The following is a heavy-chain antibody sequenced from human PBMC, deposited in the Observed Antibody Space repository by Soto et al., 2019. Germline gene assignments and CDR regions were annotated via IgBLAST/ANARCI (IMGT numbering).Heavy chain of an antibody. CDR3: ARESPSGRDY. J-gene: IGHJ4*02. CDR2: INSDGSST. Sequence: PGGALRHSCAASGLTFSGYWMHWVRQAPGEGLVWVSRINSDGSSTSYADSVKGRFTISRDNAKNTLYLKMNSLRAEDTAVYYCARESPSGRDYWGQGRLVTVSS. V-gene: IGHV3-74*01. CDR1: GLTFSGYW.